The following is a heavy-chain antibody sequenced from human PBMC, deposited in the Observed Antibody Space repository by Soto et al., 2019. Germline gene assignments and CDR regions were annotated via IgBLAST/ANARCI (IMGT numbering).Heavy chain of an antibody. CDR3: AWGNYYGSGSPLGY. D-gene: IGHD3-10*01. Sequence: QVQLVQDGAEVKKPGASVKVSCKASGYTFTSYAMHWVRQAPGQRLEGMGWINAGNGNTKYSQKFQGRVTITRDTAASSAYMELSSLRSEDTAVYYGAWGNYYGSGSPLGYWGQGTLVTVSS. CDR1: GYTFTSYA. CDR2: INAGNGNT. J-gene: IGHJ4*02. V-gene: IGHV1-3*01.